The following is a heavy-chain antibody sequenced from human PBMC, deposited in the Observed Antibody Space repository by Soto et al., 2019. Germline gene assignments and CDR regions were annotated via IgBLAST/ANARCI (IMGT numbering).Heavy chain of an antibody. V-gene: IGHV1-69*01. CDR2: ILPVFGVA. CDR3: ARGGFFRLGSCSTVSCLHRWFDT. J-gene: IGHJ5*02. Sequence: QVQLVQSGAEVKEPGSSVRVSCKASGGTFSNYSITWVRQAPGQGLEWMGGILPVFGVARYPQKFQGSVTITADGATSAAYMELSSLRSDDTAVYYCARGGFFRLGSCSTVSCLHRWFDTWGQGTLVTVSS. CDR1: GGTFSNYS. D-gene: IGHD2-15*01.